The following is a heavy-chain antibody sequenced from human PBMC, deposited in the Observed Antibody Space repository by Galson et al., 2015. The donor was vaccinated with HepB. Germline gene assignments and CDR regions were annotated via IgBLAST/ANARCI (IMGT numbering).Heavy chain of an antibody. D-gene: IGHD3-10*01. V-gene: IGHV6-1*01. Sequence: CAISGDSVSSNTAAWNWIRRSPSRGLEWLGRTYYRSKWYNEYAVSMKSRITINPDTTKNQLSLQLNSVTPEDTAVYYCSRGKLLWYGELSYPIYYYGIDVWGQGTTVTVS. J-gene: IGHJ6*02. CDR1: GDSVSSNTAA. CDR3: SRGKLLWYGELSYPIYYYGIDV. CDR2: TYYRSKWYN.